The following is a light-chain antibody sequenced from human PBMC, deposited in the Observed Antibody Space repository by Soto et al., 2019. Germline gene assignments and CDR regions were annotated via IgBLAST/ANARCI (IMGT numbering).Light chain of an antibody. V-gene: IGKV1-5*03. J-gene: IGKJ1*01. Sequence: DSQITHSPSTLPASVGDRVTITCRASQSISSWLAWYQQKPGKAPKLLIYKASSLESGVPSRFSGSGSGTEFTLTISSLQPDDFATYYCQQYNNYPWTFGQGTKV. CDR1: QSISSW. CDR3: QQYNNYPWT. CDR2: KAS.